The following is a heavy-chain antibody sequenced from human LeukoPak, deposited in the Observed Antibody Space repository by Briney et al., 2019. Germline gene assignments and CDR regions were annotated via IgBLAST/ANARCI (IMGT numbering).Heavy chain of an antibody. V-gene: IGHV3-23*01. J-gene: IGHJ3*02. D-gene: IGHD3-22*01. CDR1: GFTFSSYA. CDR3: AKDLYYDSSGYYYGGDAFDI. Sequence: GGSLRLSCAASGFTFSSYAMSWVRQAPGKGLEWVSAISGSGGSTYYADSGKGRFTISRDNSKNTLYLQMNSLRAEDTAVYYCAKDLYYDSSGYYYGGDAFDIWGQGTMVTVSS. CDR2: ISGSGGST.